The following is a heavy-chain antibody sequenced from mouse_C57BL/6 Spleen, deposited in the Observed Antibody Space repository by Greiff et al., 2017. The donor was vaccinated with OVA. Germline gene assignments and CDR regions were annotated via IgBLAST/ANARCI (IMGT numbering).Heavy chain of an antibody. CDR1: GYAFSSYW. V-gene: IGHV1-80*01. CDR3: ARDYGSSHWYFDV. Sequence: QVHVKQSGAELVKPGASVKISCKASGYAFSSYWMNWVKQRPGKGLEWIGQIYPGDGDTNYNGKFKGKATLTADKSSSTAYMQLSSLTSEDSAVYFCARDYGSSHWYFDVWGTGTTVTVSS. CDR2: IYPGDGDT. D-gene: IGHD1-1*01. J-gene: IGHJ1*03.